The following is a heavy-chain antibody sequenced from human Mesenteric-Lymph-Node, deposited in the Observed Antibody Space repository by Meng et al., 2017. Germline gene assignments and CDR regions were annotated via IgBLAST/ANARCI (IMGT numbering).Heavy chain of an antibody. V-gene: IGHV4-61*02. J-gene: IGHJ6*02. CDR2: ISTSGTT. Sequence: SETLSLPCIVSGGSINSGNYYWSWIRQPAGKGLEWIGRISTSGTTKNNPSLKSRVSISVDTSKNQISVKLTSVTAADTAVYYCSRDLENYDILTGYFVYYGMDVWGQGTTVTVSS. D-gene: IGHD3-9*01. CDR1: GGSINSGNYY. CDR3: SRDLENYDILTGYFVYYGMDV.